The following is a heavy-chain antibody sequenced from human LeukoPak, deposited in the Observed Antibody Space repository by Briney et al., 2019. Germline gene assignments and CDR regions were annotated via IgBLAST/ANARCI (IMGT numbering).Heavy chain of an antibody. CDR3: AKDASLPTGFDY. D-gene: IGHD4-17*01. Sequence: GSLRLSCAASGFTFSSCAMSWVRQAPGKGLEWVSAISGSGGSTYYAGSVKGRFTISRDNSKNTLYLQMNSLRAEDTAVYYCAKDASLPTGFDYWGQGTLVTVSS. CDR2: ISGSGGST. V-gene: IGHV3-23*01. CDR1: GFTFSSCA. J-gene: IGHJ4*02.